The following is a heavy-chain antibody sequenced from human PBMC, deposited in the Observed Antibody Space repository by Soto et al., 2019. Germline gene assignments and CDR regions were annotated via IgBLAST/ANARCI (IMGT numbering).Heavy chain of an antibody. Sequence: QVQLQESGPGLVKPSQTLSLPCTVSGGSIGTGSYYWSWIRQHPGKGLEWIGYIYYSVSTYYVSSLRTRVTISLDTSKSRFPLSLSSVTAAGSAGYICASVSRRGRGYGGYGFDFWGQGAPVTVSS. D-gene: IGHD5-12*01. V-gene: IGHV4-31*03. J-gene: IGHJ4*02. CDR1: GGSIGTGSYY. CDR3: ASVSRRGRGYGGYGFDF. CDR2: IYYSVST.